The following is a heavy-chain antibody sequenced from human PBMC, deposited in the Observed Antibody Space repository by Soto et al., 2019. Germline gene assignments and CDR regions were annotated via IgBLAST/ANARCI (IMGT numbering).Heavy chain of an antibody. D-gene: IGHD6-13*01. V-gene: IGHV1-18*01. CDR3: ARDRTRGVAAAGTRSVIGY. CDR2: ISAYNGNT. Sequence: QVQLVQSGAEVKKPGASVKVSCKASGYTFTSYGISWVRQAPGQGLEWMGWISAYNGNTNYAQKLQGRVTMTTDASTSTAYMELRSLRSDDTAVYYCARDRTRGVAAAGTRSVIGYWGQGTLVTVSS. CDR1: GYTFTSYG. J-gene: IGHJ4*02.